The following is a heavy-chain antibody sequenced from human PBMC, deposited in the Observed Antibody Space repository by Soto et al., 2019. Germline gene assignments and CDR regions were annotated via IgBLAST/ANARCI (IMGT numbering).Heavy chain of an antibody. D-gene: IGHD3-10*01. CDR3: ARSSYYGSGSYYSPPLNNWFDP. CDR2: INPSGGST. CDR1: GYTFTSYY. J-gene: IGHJ5*02. Sequence: GASVKVSCKASGYTFTSYYMHWVRQAPGQGLEWMGIINPSGGSTSYAQKFQGRVTMTRDTSTSTVYMELSSLRSEDTAVYYCARSSYYGSGSYYSPPLNNWFDPWGQETLVTVSS. V-gene: IGHV1-46*03.